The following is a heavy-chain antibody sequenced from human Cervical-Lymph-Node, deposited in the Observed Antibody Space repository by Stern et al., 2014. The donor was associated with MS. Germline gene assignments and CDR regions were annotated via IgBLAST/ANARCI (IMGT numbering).Heavy chain of an antibody. D-gene: IGHD6-13*01. CDR3: ARSSSPSPYYYYGMDV. CDR1: GFTFSSYG. Sequence: VQLGESGGGVVQPGRSLRLSWAAAGFTFSSYGMHWVRQAPGKGLEWVAGIWYDGSNKYYAHSVKGRFPISRDNSKTTLYLQMNSLRAEDTAVYYCARSSSPSPYYYYGMDVWGQGTTVTVSS. V-gene: IGHV3-33*01. CDR2: IWYDGSNK. J-gene: IGHJ6*02.